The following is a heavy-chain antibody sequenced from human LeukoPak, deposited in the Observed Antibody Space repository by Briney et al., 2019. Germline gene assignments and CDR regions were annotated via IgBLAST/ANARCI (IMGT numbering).Heavy chain of an antibody. Sequence: PGGSLRLSCAASGFMFSTYWMTWVRQAPGKGLEFVANIKPDGSETYYADSVKGRFTISRDNTKNLVFLQMTSLRGEDAAVYHCGGFGYEAAVDLWGQGTLVTVSS. J-gene: IGHJ4*02. CDR3: GGFGYEAAVDL. CDR1: GFMFSTYW. CDR2: IKPDGSET. V-gene: IGHV3-7*01. D-gene: IGHD2-2*03.